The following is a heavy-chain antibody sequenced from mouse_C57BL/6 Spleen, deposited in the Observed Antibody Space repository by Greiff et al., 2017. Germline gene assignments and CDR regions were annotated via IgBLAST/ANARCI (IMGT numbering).Heavy chain of an antibody. CDR2: IDPSDSET. J-gene: IGHJ4*01. CDR1: GYTFTSYW. CDR3: AREGGTTVVGAMDY. V-gene: IGHV1-52*01. D-gene: IGHD1-1*01. Sequence: QVQLQQPGAELVRPGSSVKLSCKASGYTFTSYWMHWVKQRPIQGLEWIGNIDPSDSETHYNQKFKDKATLTVDKSSSTAYMQLSSLTSEDSAVYYCAREGGTTVVGAMDYWGQGTSVTVSS.